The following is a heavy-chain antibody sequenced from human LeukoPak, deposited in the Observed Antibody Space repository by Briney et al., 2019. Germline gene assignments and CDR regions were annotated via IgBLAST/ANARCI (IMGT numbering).Heavy chain of an antibody. J-gene: IGHJ4*02. V-gene: IGHV1-8*01. D-gene: IGHD3-10*01. Sequence: ASVKVSCKASGYTFTSYDINWVRQATGQGLEWMGWMNPNSGNTGYAQKLQGRVTMTRNTSISTAYMELSSLRSEDTAVYYCARALTTMVRGVIGYWGQGTLVTVSS. CDR2: MNPNSGNT. CDR3: ARALTTMVRGVIGY. CDR1: GYTFTSYD.